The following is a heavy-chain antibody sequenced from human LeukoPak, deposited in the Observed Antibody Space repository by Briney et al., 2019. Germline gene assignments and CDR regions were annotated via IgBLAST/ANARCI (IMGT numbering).Heavy chain of an antibody. CDR1: GFTFDDYA. J-gene: IGHJ6*03. Sequence: PGGSLRLSCAASGFTFDDYAMHWVRQAPGKGLEWVSGISWNSGSIGYADSVKGRFTISRDNAKNSLYLQMNSLRAEDTALYYCAKDIGYDIVYYMDVWGKGTTVTVSS. CDR2: ISWNSGSI. D-gene: IGHD6-13*01. V-gene: IGHV3-9*01. CDR3: AKDIGYDIVYYMDV.